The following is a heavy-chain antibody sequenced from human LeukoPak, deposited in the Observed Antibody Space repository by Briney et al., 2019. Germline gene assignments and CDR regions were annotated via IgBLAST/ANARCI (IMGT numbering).Heavy chain of an antibody. V-gene: IGHV3-21*01. D-gene: IGHD6-19*01. CDR2: ISSSSSYI. CDR3: ARDRDSSGWYSYPVFGY. Sequence: GGSLRLSCAASGFTFSSYSMNWVRQAPGKGLEWVSSISSSSSYIYYADSVKGRFTISRDNSKNTLYLQMNSLRAEDTAVYYCARDRDSSGWYSYPVFGYWGQGTLVTVSS. CDR1: GFTFSSYS. J-gene: IGHJ4*02.